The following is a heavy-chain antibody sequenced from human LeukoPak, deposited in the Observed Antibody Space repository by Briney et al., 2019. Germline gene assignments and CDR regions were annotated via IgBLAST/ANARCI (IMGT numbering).Heavy chain of an antibody. Sequence: ASVKVSCKVSGYTLTELSMHWVRQAPGKGLEWMGGFDLEDGETIYAQKFQGRVTMTEDTSTDTAYMELSSLRSEDTAVYYCATSDSGSFHFDYWGQGTLVTVSS. CDR3: ATSDSGSFHFDY. CDR1: GYTLTELS. J-gene: IGHJ4*02. D-gene: IGHD1-26*01. CDR2: FDLEDGET. V-gene: IGHV1-24*01.